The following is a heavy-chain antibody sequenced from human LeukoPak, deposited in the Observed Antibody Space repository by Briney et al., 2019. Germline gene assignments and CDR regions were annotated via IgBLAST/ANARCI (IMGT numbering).Heavy chain of an antibody. CDR2: IYYSGSS. V-gene: IGHV4-39*01. CDR1: GGSISSGSYY. Sequence: PSETLSLTCTVSGGSISSGSYYWGWIRQPPGKGLEWIGSIYYSGSSYYNPSLKSRVTISVDTSKNQFSLKLSSVTAADTAVYYCARWAHNSVYFDYWGQGTLVTVSS. CDR3: ARWAHNSVYFDY. J-gene: IGHJ4*02. D-gene: IGHD5-24*01.